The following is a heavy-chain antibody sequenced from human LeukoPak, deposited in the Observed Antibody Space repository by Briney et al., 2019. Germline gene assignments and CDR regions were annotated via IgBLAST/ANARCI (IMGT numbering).Heavy chain of an antibody. J-gene: IGHJ3*02. Sequence: GGSLRLSCAASGFIFTNYYMSWVRQAPGKGLEWVANIKQDGSEKYYVDSVKGRFTISRDNAKNSLYLQMNSLRAEDTAVYYCASLFAHCGGDCYQAFDIWGQGTMVTVSS. CDR2: IKQDGSEK. D-gene: IGHD2-21*02. CDR1: GFIFTNYY. CDR3: ASLFAHCGGDCYQAFDI. V-gene: IGHV3-7*01.